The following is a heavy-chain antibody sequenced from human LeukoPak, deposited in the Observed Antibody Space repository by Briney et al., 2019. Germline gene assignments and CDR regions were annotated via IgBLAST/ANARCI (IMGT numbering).Heavy chain of an antibody. CDR2: IRYDGSNK. V-gene: IGHV3-30*02. CDR3: AKDGNYGSGSYYTYYFDY. Sequence: GGSLRLSCAASGFTFSDYGMHWVRQAPGKGLEWVAFIRYDGSNKYYADFVKGRFTISRDNSKNTLYLQMNSLRAEDTAVYYCAKDGNYGSGSYYTYYFDYWGQGTLVTVSS. D-gene: IGHD3-10*01. J-gene: IGHJ4*02. CDR1: GFTFSDYG.